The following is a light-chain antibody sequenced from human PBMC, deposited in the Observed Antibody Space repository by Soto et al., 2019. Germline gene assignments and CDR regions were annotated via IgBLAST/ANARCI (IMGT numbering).Light chain of an antibody. Sequence: NFMLTQPHSVSESPGRTVTISCIRSSGSIDRNYVQWYQQRPDSAPTTLIYKDNQRPSGVPDRFSGSIDSSSNSASLTISSLKTEDEADYYCQSYDLNNWVFGGGTQLTVL. CDR3: QSYDLNNWV. CDR2: KDN. CDR1: SGSIDRNY. V-gene: IGLV6-57*04. J-gene: IGLJ3*02.